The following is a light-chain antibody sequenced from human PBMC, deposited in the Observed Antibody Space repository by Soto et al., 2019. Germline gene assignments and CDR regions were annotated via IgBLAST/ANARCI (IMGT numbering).Light chain of an antibody. J-gene: IGLJ1*01. CDR2: EVT. Sequence: QSALPQPPSASWSPGQSVTISCTVTSSDVGGYNYVSWYQQHPGKAPKLMIYEVTKRPSGVPDRFSGSKSGNTASLTVSGLQAEDEADYYCSSYAGTAYVFGTGTKVTVL. CDR3: SSYAGTAYV. CDR1: SSDVGGYNY. V-gene: IGLV2-8*01.